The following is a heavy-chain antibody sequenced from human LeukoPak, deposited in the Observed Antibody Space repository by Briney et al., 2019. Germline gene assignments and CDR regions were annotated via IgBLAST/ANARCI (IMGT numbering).Heavy chain of an antibody. V-gene: IGHV3-23*01. D-gene: IGHD3-10*01. CDR1: RFTFSSYA. CDR2: ISGRGGTT. Sequence: PGGSLRLSCAASRFTFSSYAMNWVRQAPGKGLEWVSGISGRGGTTYYADSVKGRFTISRDNSKNTMYVQMNSLRDDDTAVYFCAKGSGSGTHLPSARFDYWGQGTTVTVSS. J-gene: IGHJ4*02. CDR3: AKGSGSGTHLPSARFDY.